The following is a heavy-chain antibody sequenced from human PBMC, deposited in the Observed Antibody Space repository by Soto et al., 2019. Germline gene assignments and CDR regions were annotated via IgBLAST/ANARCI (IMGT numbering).Heavy chain of an antibody. Sequence: QVQLQESGPGLVKPSGTLSLICDVSGGSIHSSYWWSGVRQPPGRRLERIGEIFHLGGATYKPSLGSRVTISVDKAKNRFYLKLTSVTAAESAIYFCARSFDYWGPGILVTVSS. CDR3: ARSFDY. V-gene: IGHV4-4*02. CDR1: GGSIHSSYW. CDR2: IFHLGGA. J-gene: IGHJ4*02.